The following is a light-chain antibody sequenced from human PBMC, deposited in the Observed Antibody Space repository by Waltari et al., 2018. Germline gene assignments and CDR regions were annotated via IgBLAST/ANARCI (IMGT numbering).Light chain of an antibody. CDR1: SSPPGPGHD. V-gene: IGLV1-40*01. J-gene: IGLJ3*02. CDR2: GNT. CDR3: HSYDIGLTAWV. Sequence: QSVLTPPPSVPGPPGQRVTISCPGSSSPPGPGHDVQWYQPLPGSAPKLLMFGNTNRPSGVPDRFSGSKSGASASLAITGLQAEDEAVYYCHSYDIGLTAWVFGGGTKLTVL.